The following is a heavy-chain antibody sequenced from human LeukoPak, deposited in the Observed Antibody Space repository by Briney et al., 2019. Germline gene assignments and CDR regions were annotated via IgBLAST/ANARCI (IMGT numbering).Heavy chain of an antibody. CDR3: VKEIDDSSGYYDY. V-gene: IGHV3-64D*09. D-gene: IGHD3-22*01. CDR1: GFTFSSYA. J-gene: IGHJ4*02. CDR2: ISSNGGST. Sequence: GGSLRLSCSASGFTFSSYAMHWVRQAPGKGLEYVSAISSNGGSTYYADSVKGRFTISRDNSKNTLYLQMSSLRAEDTAVYYCVKEIDDSSGYYDYWGQGTLVTVAS.